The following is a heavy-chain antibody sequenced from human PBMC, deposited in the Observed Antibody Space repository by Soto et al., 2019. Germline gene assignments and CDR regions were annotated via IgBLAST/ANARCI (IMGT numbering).Heavy chain of an antibody. CDR2: IYNSGST. Sequence: QVQLQESGPGLVKPSETQSLTCTVSGDSISNYHWIWIRQPPGKGLEWVGYIYNSGSTNYNPSLKSRVTISVDTSKKQFSLKLSSVTAADTAVYYCARERYSGTWDHYYGMDVWGQGTTVTVSS. CDR1: GDSISNYH. J-gene: IGHJ6*02. D-gene: IGHD1-26*01. V-gene: IGHV4-59*01. CDR3: ARERYSGTWDHYYGMDV.